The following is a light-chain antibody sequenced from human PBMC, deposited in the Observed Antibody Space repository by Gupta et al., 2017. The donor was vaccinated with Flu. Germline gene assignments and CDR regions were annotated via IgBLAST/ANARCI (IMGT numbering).Light chain of an antibody. CDR1: NIGSKS. J-gene: IGLJ2*01. V-gene: IGLV3-21*02. CDR2: DDS. CDR3: QVWDGSSSSHSVV. Sequence: TARITCGGNNIGSKSVHWYQQKPGQAPGLVVCDDSDRPSGIPDRFSGSNSGNTATLTISRVEAGDEADYYCQVWDGSSSSHSVVFGGGTKLTVL.